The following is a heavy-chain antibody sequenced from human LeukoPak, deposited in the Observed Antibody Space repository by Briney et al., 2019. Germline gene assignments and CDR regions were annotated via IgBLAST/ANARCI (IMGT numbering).Heavy chain of an antibody. D-gene: IGHD5-24*01. CDR3: ARDPNLRQMEPISDAFDI. CDR1: GGTFSSYA. CDR2: IIPIFGTA. V-gene: IGHV1-69*05. Sequence: SVKVSCKASGGTFSSYAISWVRQAPGQGLEWMGRIIPIFGTANYAQKFQGRVTITTDESTSTAYMELSSLRSEDTAVYYCARDPNLRQMEPISDAFDIWGQGTMGTVSS. J-gene: IGHJ3*02.